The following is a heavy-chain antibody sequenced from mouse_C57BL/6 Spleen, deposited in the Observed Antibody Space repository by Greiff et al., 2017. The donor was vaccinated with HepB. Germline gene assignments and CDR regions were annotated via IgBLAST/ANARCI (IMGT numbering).Heavy chain of an antibody. CDR3: ARFGTTVVGGP. J-gene: IGHJ2*01. V-gene: IGHV1-19*01. CDR2: INPYNGGT. Sequence: EVQLQQSGPVLVKPGASVKMSCKASGYTFTDYYMNWVKQSHGKSLEWIGVINPYNGGTSYNQKFKGKATLTVDKSSSTAYMELNSLTSEDSAVYYCARFGTTVVGGPWGQGTTLTVSS. D-gene: IGHD1-1*01. CDR1: GYTFTDYY.